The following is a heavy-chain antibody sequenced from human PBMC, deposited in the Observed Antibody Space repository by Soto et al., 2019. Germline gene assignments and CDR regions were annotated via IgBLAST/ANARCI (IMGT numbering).Heavy chain of an antibody. CDR3: AKDSSGWYYYGMDV. V-gene: IGHV3-23*01. CDR1: GFTFSSYA. J-gene: IGHJ6*02. CDR2: ISGSGGST. Sequence: GGSLSLSCAASGFTFSSYAMSWVRQAPGKGLEWVSAISGSGGSTYYADSVKGRFTISRDNSKNTLYLQMNSLRAEDTAVYYCAKDSSGWYYYGMDVWGQGTTVTVSS. D-gene: IGHD6-19*01.